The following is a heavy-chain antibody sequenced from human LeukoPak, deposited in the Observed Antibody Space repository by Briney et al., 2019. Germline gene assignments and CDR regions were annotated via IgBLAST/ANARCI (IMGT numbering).Heavy chain of an antibody. Sequence: SETLSLTCTVSGGSISSYYWSWIRQPAGKGLEWIGRIYGTGTITYNPSLQSRVTMSVDTSKNEFSLKLSSVTAADTAVYYCARGGLLFRRWFDPWGQGTLVTVSS. CDR3: ARGGLLFRRWFDP. V-gene: IGHV4-4*07. CDR2: IYGTGTI. CDR1: GGSISSYY. D-gene: IGHD2-21*02. J-gene: IGHJ5*02.